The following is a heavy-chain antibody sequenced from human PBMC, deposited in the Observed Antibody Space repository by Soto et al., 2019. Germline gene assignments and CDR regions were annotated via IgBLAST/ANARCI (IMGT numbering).Heavy chain of an antibody. CDR1: GSTFSDYY. V-gene: IGHV3-11*06. Sequence: GGSLRLSCAASGSTFSDYYMTWVRQAPGKGLEWLSYIVTGSSYTNYADSVKGRFTISRDNAKNSLYLEMNSLRVEDTAVYYCARLRASSWYMGGYLDYCGQGTLVTVSS. CDR2: IVTGSSYT. D-gene: IGHD6-13*01. CDR3: ARLRASSWYMGGYLDY. J-gene: IGHJ4*02.